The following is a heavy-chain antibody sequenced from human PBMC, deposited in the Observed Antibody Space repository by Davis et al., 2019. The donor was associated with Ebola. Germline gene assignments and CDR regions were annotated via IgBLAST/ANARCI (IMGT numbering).Heavy chain of an antibody. CDR3: ARHMSLRDYFDY. CDR2: IYPGDSDT. J-gene: IGHJ4*02. CDR1: GYSFTSYW. Sequence: GGSLRLSCKGSGYSFTSYWIGWVRQMPGKGLEWMGIIYPGDSDTRCSPSFQGQVTISADKSISTAYLQWSSLKASDTAMYYCARHMSLRDYFDYWGQGTLVTVSS. D-gene: IGHD3-10*02. V-gene: IGHV5-51*01.